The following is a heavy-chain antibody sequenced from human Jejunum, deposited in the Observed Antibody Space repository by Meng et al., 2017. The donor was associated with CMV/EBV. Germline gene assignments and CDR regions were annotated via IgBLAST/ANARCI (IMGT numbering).Heavy chain of an antibody. CDR2: INHSGST. V-gene: IGHV4-34*01. Sequence: VHLQQWGAGLLKPSGTLSLTCAVYGGSFSGYYWNWIRQPPGKGLEWIGEINHSGSTNYNPSLKSRVTISVDTSKNQFSLKLSSVTAADTAVYYCAVGYGSGSNNWFDPWGQGTLVTVSS. D-gene: IGHD3-10*01. J-gene: IGHJ5*02. CDR1: GGSFSGYY. CDR3: AVGYGSGSNNWFDP.